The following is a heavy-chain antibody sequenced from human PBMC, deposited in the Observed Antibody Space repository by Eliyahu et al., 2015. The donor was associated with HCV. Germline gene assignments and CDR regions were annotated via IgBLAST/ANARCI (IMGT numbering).Heavy chain of an antibody. J-gene: IGHJ1*01. CDR3: ARPLHCYGFTCPEYFQH. CDR1: GYTFSDXV. CDR2: IXTVNENT. V-gene: IGHV1-3*04. D-gene: IGHD3-10*01. Sequence: QVQLVQSGAEVKKPGASVKISCETSGYTFSDXVMHWVRQAPGQSLEWMGWIXTVNENTKYSQKFQGRVTMTRDTSASTLYMELSSLRSEDTAVYFCARPLHCYGFTCPEYFQHWGQGTLVTVSS.